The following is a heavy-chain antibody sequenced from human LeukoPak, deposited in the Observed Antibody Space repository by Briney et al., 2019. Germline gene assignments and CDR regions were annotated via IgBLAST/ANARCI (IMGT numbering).Heavy chain of an antibody. CDR2: ISGSGDYT. V-gene: IGHV3-23*01. J-gene: IGHJ4*02. D-gene: IGHD3-10*01. Sequence: PGGSLRLSCAASAFPFSTYTMHWVRQAPGKGLEWVSTISGSGDYTYYADSVKGRFTISRDNSKNTLYLQMNSLRAEDTAIYYCAKVTYGSGTYGAFDSWGQGTLVTVSS. CDR3: AKVTYGSGTYGAFDS. CDR1: AFPFSTYT.